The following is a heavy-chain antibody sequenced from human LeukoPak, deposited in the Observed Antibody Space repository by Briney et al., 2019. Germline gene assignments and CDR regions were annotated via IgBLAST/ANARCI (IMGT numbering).Heavy chain of an antibody. D-gene: IGHD3-22*01. Sequence: PSQTLSLTCTVSGNSISSGHNYWSWIRQPAGKGLEWIGRIYTSGSTNYNPSLKSRVTISGDTSKNQFSLRLSSVTAADTAVYYCARASYSYDINGWVPFDYWGQGTLVTVSS. V-gene: IGHV4-61*02. CDR1: GNSISSGHNY. J-gene: IGHJ4*02. CDR3: ARASYSYDINGWVPFDY. CDR2: IYTSGST.